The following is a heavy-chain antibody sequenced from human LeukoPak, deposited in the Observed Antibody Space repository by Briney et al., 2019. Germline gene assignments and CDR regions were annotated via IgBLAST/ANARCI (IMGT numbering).Heavy chain of an antibody. D-gene: IGHD3-16*02. Sequence: GESLQISCKGSGYSFTSYWIGWVRQFPGKGLERMGIIFPGDSDTRYSPSFQGQVTISTDKSISTAYLQWSSLKASDTAMYYCATSTGRTIGGVIVTDYYDGMDVWGQGTPVTVSS. V-gene: IGHV5-51*01. CDR3: ATSTGRTIGGVIVTDYYDGMDV. CDR1: GYSFTSYW. CDR2: IFPGDSDT. J-gene: IGHJ6*02.